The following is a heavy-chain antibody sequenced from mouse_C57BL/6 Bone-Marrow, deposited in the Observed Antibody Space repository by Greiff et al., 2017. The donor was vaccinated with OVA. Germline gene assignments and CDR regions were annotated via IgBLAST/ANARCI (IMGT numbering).Heavy chain of an antibody. Sequence: EVQLVESGPGLVKPSQSLSLTCSVTGYSITSGYYWNWIRQFPGNKLEWMGYISYDGSNNYNPSLKNRISITRDTFKNQFFLKLNSVTTEDTATYYCARRGPIYAMDYWGQGTSVTVSS. J-gene: IGHJ4*01. CDR2: ISYDGSN. V-gene: IGHV3-6*01. D-gene: IGHD3-3*01. CDR3: ARRGPIYAMDY. CDR1: GYSITSGYY.